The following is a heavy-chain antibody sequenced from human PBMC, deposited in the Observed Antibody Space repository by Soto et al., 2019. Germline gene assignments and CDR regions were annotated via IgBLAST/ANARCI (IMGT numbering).Heavy chain of an antibody. Sequence: PSETLSLTCTVSGGSISSSSYYWGWIRQPPGKGLEWIGSIYYSGSTHYNPSLKSRVTISVDTSKNQFSLKLSSVTAADTAVYYCARVLMNSGYDYNYFDTWGPGTLVTVSS. CDR2: IYYSGST. CDR1: GGSISSSSYY. V-gene: IGHV4-39*07. CDR3: ARVLMNSGYDYNYFDT. J-gene: IGHJ4*02. D-gene: IGHD5-12*01.